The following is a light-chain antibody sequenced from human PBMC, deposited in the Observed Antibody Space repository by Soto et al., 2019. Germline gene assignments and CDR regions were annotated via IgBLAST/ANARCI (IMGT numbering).Light chain of an antibody. CDR3: QQYGSSPRLT. Sequence: EIVLTQSPGTLSLSPGERATLSCRASQSVSSSYLAWYQQKPGQAPRLLIYGASSRATGIPDRFSGSGSGTGFTLTISRLEPEDFAVYYCQQYGSSPRLTFGGGTKVDIK. CDR1: QSVSSSY. J-gene: IGKJ4*01. V-gene: IGKV3-20*01. CDR2: GAS.